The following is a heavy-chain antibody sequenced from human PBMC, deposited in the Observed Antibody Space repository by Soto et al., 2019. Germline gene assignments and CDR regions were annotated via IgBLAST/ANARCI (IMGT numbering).Heavy chain of an antibody. Sequence: PGGSLRLSCAASGFTFSSYAMSWVRQAPGKGLDWVSVISGSGENTYYADSVKGRFTISRDNSKNTLYLQMNGLRAEDTAVYYCARDFYDFWSGYYTPRYFDYWGQGTLVTVSS. CDR2: ISGSGENT. J-gene: IGHJ4*02. V-gene: IGHV3-23*01. CDR1: GFTFSSYA. CDR3: ARDFYDFWSGYYTPRYFDY. D-gene: IGHD3-3*01.